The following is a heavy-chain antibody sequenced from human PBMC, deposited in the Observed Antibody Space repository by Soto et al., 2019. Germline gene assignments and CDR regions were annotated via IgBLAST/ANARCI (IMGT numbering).Heavy chain of an antibody. V-gene: IGHV1-69*01. Sequence: GLEWMGGIIPIFGTANHAQRFQGRVTITADESTSTAYMELSSLRSEDTAVYYCARDRGHSSGYYPYWFDPWGQGTLVTVSS. J-gene: IGHJ5*02. D-gene: IGHD3-22*01. CDR2: IIPIFGTA. CDR3: ARDRGHSSGYYPYWFDP.